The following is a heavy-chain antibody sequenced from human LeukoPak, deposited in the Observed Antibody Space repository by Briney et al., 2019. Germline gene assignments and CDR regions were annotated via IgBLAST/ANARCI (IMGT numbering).Heavy chain of an antibody. CDR3: ARAIDKALSNWFDP. CDR1: GGSMSSYY. Sequence: PSETLSLTCTVSGGSMSSYYWNWIQQPAGKGLEWIGRIYTSGSSHYNPSLKSRVSMSIDTSRNQFSLKLTSVTAADTAVYYCARAIDKALSNWFDPWGQGTLVTLSS. V-gene: IGHV4-4*07. CDR2: IYTSGSS. J-gene: IGHJ5*02.